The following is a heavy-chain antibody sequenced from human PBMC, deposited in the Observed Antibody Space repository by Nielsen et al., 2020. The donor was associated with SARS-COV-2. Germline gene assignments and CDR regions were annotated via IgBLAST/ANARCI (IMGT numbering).Heavy chain of an antibody. V-gene: IGHV3-48*03. CDR1: GFTFSSYE. CDR3: ARDHSGYSYGRTYYYYGMDV. Sequence: GGSLRLSCAASGFTFSSYEMNWVRQAPGKGLEWVSYISSSGSTTYYADSVKGRFTISRDNSKNTLYLQMNSLRAEDTAVYYCARDHSGYSYGRTYYYYGMDVWGQGTTVTVSS. D-gene: IGHD5-18*01. J-gene: IGHJ6*02. CDR2: ISSSGSTT.